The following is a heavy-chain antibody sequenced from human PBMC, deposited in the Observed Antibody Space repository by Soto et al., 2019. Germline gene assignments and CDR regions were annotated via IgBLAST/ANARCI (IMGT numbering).Heavy chain of an antibody. CDR1: GLTFSNHN. V-gene: IGHV3-48*02. Sequence: EVQLVESGGGFVQPGGSLRLSCEGSGLTFSNHNMNWVGQAPGKGLEWVSFITGSGSVIYYADSVKGRFTISRDNAKSSLYLQMNSLRDEDTAVYYCASGCPNGGCWMMNWGQGTLVTVSS. J-gene: IGHJ4*02. CDR3: ASGCPNGGCWMMN. D-gene: IGHD2-8*01. CDR2: ITGSGSVI.